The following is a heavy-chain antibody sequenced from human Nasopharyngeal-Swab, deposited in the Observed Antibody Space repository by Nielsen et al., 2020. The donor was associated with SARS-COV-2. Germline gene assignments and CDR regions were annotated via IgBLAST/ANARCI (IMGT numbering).Heavy chain of an antibody. V-gene: IGHV5-10-1*01. J-gene: IGHJ6*03. Sequence: GESLKISCKGSGYSFTSYWIGWVRQMPGKGLEWMGRIDPSDSYTNYSPSFQGHVTISADKSISTAYLQWSSLKASDTAMYYCARRRFVVVPAVRGALDYYYYMDVWGKGTTVTVSS. CDR2: IDPSDSYT. D-gene: IGHD2-2*01. CDR3: ARRRFVVVPAVRGALDYYYYMDV. CDR1: GYSFTSYW.